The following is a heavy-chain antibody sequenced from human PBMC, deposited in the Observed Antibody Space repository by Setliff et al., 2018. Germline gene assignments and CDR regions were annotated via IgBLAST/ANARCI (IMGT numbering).Heavy chain of an antibody. J-gene: IGHJ4*01. Sequence: SETLSLTCNVSGGSVSSGYYYWDWIRQPPGKGLEWIGTVYYTGHTYYNPSLKSRVTIAVDAPDNHFSLKLRSVTAADTAVYYCARAPNDLGVDWLFNNYFDYWGHGTLVPVS. CDR3: ARAPNDLGVDWLFNNYFDY. D-gene: IGHD3-9*01. CDR1: GGSVSSGYYY. CDR2: VYYTGHT. V-gene: IGHV4-39*02.